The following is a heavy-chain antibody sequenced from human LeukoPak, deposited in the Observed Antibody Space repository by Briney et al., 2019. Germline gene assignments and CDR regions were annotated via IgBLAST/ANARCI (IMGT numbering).Heavy chain of an antibody. CDR2: ISGSGGST. D-gene: IGHD3-10*01. CDR3: AKDHEVLWFGESVNWFDP. J-gene: IGHJ5*02. Sequence: GGSLRLSCAASGVTFSSYAMSWVRQAPGKGLEWVGAISGSGGSTYYADSVKGRFTISRDNSKNTLYLQMNSLRAEDTAVYYCAKDHEVLWFGESVNWFDPWGQGTLVTVSS. CDR1: GVTFSSYA. V-gene: IGHV3-23*01.